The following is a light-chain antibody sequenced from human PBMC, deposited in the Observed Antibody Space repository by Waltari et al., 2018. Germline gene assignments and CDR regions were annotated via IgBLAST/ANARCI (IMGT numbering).Light chain of an antibody. CDR1: QRVSRA. CDR3: QHYVNLPVT. J-gene: IGKJ1*01. V-gene: IGKV3-20*01. Sequence: EIVLTQSPGPLSLSPGERATLSCRASQRVSRALAWYQQKPGQAPRLLIYAASTRATGVPERFSGSGSGTDFSLTISRLDPEDFAVYYCQHYVNLPVTFGQGTKVEI. CDR2: AAS.